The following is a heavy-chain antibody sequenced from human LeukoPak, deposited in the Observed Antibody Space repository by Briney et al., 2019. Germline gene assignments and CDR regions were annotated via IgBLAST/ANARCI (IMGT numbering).Heavy chain of an antibody. Sequence: GGSLRLSCAASGFTVSSNYMSWVRQAPGKGLEWVSVIYSGGSTYYADSVKGRLTISRDNSKNTLYLQMNSLRAEDTAVYYCAWRGYSYGYLFDYWGQGTLVTVSS. V-gene: IGHV3-53*01. J-gene: IGHJ4*02. CDR3: AWRGYSYGYLFDY. CDR1: GFTVSSNY. D-gene: IGHD5-18*01. CDR2: IYSGGST.